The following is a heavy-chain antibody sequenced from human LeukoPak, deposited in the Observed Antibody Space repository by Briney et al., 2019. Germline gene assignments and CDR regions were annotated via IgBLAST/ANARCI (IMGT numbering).Heavy chain of an antibody. D-gene: IGHD3-22*01. CDR2: ISSSSSYI. V-gene: IGHV3-21*01. Sequence: RPGGSLRLSCAASGFTFSSYSMNWVRQAPGKGLEWVSSISSSSSYIYYADSVKGRFTIPRDNAKNSLYLQMNSLRAEDTAVYYCARSAHYYDSSGPEGYWGQGTLVTVSS. CDR1: GFTFSSYS. CDR3: ARSAHYYDSSGPEGY. J-gene: IGHJ4*02.